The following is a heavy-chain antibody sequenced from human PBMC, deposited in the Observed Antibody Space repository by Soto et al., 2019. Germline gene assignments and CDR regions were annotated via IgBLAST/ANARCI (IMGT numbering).Heavy chain of an antibody. D-gene: IGHD3-16*01. CDR3: ARGGGSSPPRY. J-gene: IGHJ4*02. CDR1: GGSVSVYY. CDR2: IYDTGSP. V-gene: IGHV4-59*02. Sequence: SEPLSLTCTISGGSVSVYYWSWIRQPPGQALEWIGYIYDTGSPYYNPALRSRVSISADTSKNQISLKLTSATAADTAVYYCARGGGSSPPRYGGRGTRVTVSS.